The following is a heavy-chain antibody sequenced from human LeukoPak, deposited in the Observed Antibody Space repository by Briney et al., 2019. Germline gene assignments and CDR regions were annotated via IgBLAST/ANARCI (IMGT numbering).Heavy chain of an antibody. J-gene: IGHJ4*02. D-gene: IGHD5-24*01. Sequence: SETLSLTCTVSGGSISSSSYYWGWIRQPPGKGLEWIGSIYYSGSTYYNPSLKSRVTISVDTSKNQFSLKLSSVTAADTAVYYCARHVDGYAVGYWGQGTLVTVSS. CDR1: GGSISSSSYY. CDR3: ARHVDGYAVGY. CDR2: IYYSGST. V-gene: IGHV4-39*01.